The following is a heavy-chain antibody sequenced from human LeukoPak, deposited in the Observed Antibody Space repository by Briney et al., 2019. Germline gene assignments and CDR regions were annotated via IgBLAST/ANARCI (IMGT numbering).Heavy chain of an antibody. J-gene: IGHJ4*02. CDR2: INPSGGST. V-gene: IGHV1-46*01. CDR3: AREGHYSVASGSRFDY. Sequence: ASVTVSFTASAYTFTNYYINWVRQAPGQGLEWTGIINPSGGSTSYAQKFQGRVTMTRDTSTSTVYMELSSLRSEDTAVYYCAREGHYSVASGSRFDYWGQGTLVTVSS. CDR1: AYTFTNYY. D-gene: IGHD3-3*01.